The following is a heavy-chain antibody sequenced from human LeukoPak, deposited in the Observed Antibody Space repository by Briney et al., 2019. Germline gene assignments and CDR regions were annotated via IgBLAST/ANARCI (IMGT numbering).Heavy chain of an antibody. D-gene: IGHD4-11*01. CDR1: GFTFSSYS. CDR3: ARDPYSGLFDY. V-gene: IGHV3-21*01. Sequence: GGSLRLSCAASGFTFSSYSMNWVRQAPGKGLEWVSSISSSSSYIYYADSVKGRSTISRDNAKNSLYLQMNSLRAEDMAVYYCARDPYSGLFDYWGQGTLVTVS. CDR2: ISSSSSYI. J-gene: IGHJ4*02.